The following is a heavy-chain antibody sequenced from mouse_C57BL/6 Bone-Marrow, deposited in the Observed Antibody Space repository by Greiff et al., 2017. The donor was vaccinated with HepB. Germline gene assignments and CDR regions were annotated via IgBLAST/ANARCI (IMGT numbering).Heavy chain of an antibody. Sequence: QVQLQQPGAELVKPGASVKLSCKASGYTFTSYWMHWVKQRPGRGLEWIGRIDPNSGGTKYNEKFKSKATLTVDKPSSTAYMQLSSLTSEDSAAYYCASLAVVAHWYFDVWGTGTTVTVSS. CDR1: GYTFTSYW. V-gene: IGHV1-72*01. CDR3: ASLAVVAHWYFDV. J-gene: IGHJ1*03. CDR2: IDPNSGGT. D-gene: IGHD1-1*01.